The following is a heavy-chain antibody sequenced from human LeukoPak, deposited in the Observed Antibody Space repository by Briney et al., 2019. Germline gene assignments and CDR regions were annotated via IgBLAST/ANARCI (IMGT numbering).Heavy chain of an antibody. Sequence: WGSLRLSCATSGFTFGSHPMHWVRQAPGKGLEWVAFIHTAGSGIHYADSVKGRFTISRDNSKATLSLQMSSLRVDDTAMYYCAKVIHYGWGPFGYWGPGTPGTLSS. D-gene: IGHD2-21*02. CDR3: AKVIHYGWGPFGY. J-gene: IGHJ4*02. V-gene: IGHV3-30*02. CDR2: IHTAGSGI. CDR1: GFTFGSHP.